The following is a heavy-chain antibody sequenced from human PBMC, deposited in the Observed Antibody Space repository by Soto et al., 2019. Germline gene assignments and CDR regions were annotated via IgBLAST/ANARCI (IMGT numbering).Heavy chain of an antibody. V-gene: IGHV3-30-3*01. CDR2: ISYDGSNK. Sequence: PGGSLRLSCAASGFTFSSYAMHWVRQAPGKGLEWVAVISYDGSNKYYADSVKGRFTISRDNSKNTLYLQMNSLRAEDTAVYYCARDQITIFGVVINPPSSPWGQGTLVTVSS. CDR1: GFTFSSYA. J-gene: IGHJ5*02. D-gene: IGHD3-3*01. CDR3: ARDQITIFGVVINPPSSP.